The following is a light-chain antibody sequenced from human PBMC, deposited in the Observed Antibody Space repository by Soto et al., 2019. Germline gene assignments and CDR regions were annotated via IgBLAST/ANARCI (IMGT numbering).Light chain of an antibody. CDR1: SSDVGGYNY. CDR2: EVS. J-gene: IGLJ2*01. Sequence: QSALTQPASVSGSPGQSITISCTGTSSDVGGYNYVSWYQQHPGKAPKLMIYEVSNRPSGVSNRFSGSKSGNTASLTISGLQAEDEADYYCSSYKSSSTLGGVFGGGTKVTVL. CDR3: SSYKSSSTLGGV. V-gene: IGLV2-14*01.